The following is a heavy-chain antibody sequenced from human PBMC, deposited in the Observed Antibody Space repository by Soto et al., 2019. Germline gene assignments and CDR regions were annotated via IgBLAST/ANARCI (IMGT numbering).Heavy chain of an antibody. J-gene: IGHJ6*02. Sequence: SETLSLTCTVSGGSISSSSYYWGWIRQPPGKGLEWIGSIYYSGSTYYNPSLKSRVTISVDTSKNQFSLKLSSVTAADTAVYYFARRPRLRYWELLSSYYGMYFWGQGTTVTVSS. CDR2: IYYSGST. V-gene: IGHV4-39*01. CDR1: GGSISSSSYY. CDR3: ARRPRLRYWELLSSYYGMYF. D-gene: IGHD3-10*01.